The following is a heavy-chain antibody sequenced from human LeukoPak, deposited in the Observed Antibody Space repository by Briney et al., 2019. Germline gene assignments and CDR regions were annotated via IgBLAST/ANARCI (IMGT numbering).Heavy chain of an antibody. CDR1: GFTFSSYA. CDR2: ISGSGGST. J-gene: IGHJ1*01. Sequence: PGGSLRLSCAASGFTFSSYAMSWVRQAPGKGLEWVSAISGSGGSTYYADSVKGRFTISRDNSKNTLYLQMNSLRAEDTAVYYCAKDGGVLAAAGTIPEYFQHWGQGTLVTVSS. CDR3: AKDGGVLAAAGTIPEYFQH. V-gene: IGHV3-23*01. D-gene: IGHD6-13*01.